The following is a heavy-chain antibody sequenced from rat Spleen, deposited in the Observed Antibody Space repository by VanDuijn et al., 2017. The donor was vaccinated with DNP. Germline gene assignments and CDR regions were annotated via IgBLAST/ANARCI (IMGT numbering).Heavy chain of an antibody. CDR1: GFSLTSYT. D-gene: IGHD1-4*01. V-gene: IGHV2-6*01. CDR2: MSSGGST. J-gene: IGHJ3*01. CDR3: ARSHSTGLTWFAD. Sequence: QVQLKESGSGPVQPSQTLSLTCTVSGFSLTSYTLTYVRQHPGKGLEWIAAMSSGGSTYYNSALNSRLSSSRDTSKSQVFLEMNSLQTEDTAMYFCARSHSTGLTWFADWGQGTLVTVSS.